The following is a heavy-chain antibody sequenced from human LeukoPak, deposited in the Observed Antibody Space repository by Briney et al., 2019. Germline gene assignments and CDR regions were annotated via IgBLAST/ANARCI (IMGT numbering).Heavy chain of an antibody. CDR2: NYYSGRT. D-gene: IGHD5-18*01. V-gene: IGHV4-39*01. CDR1: GGSISSSSYY. J-gene: IGHJ3*02. Sequence: PETLSLTCTVSGGSISSSSYYWGWIRQPPGKGLEWIGSNYYSGRTYYNPSLKIRVTISVDTSKNQFSLKLSSVTAADTAVYYCARQEDTAMVTFGIGAFDIWGQGTMVTVSS. CDR3: ARQEDTAMVTFGIGAFDI.